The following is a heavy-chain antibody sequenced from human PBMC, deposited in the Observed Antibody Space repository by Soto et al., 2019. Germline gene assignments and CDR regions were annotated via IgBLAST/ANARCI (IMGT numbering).Heavy chain of an antibody. Sequence: GGSLRLSCAASGFTFSSYGMHWVRQAPGKGLEWVAVIWYDGSNKYYADSVKGRFTISRDNSKNTLYLQMNSLRAEDTAVYYCARAANKIVIGYDKYSFDYWGKGTMVTVAS. V-gene: IGHV3-33*01. CDR3: ARAANKIVIGYDKYSFDY. J-gene: IGHJ4*02. CDR2: IWYDGSNK. CDR1: GFTFSSYG. D-gene: IGHD3-9*01.